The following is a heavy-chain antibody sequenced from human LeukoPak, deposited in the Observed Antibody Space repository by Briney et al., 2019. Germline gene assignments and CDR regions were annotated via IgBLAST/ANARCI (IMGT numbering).Heavy chain of an antibody. D-gene: IGHD1-1*01. CDR3: ARRLGAGTTLGY. V-gene: IGHV1-2*02. Sequence: RRASVKVSCKACGYTFTGYYIHWVRQAPGQGLERMGWINPNSGGTNYAQNFQGRVTMTRDTSTSTAYMELSRLRTDDTAVYYCARRLGAGTTLGYWGQGTLVTVSS. CDR2: INPNSGGT. J-gene: IGHJ4*02. CDR1: GYTFTGYY.